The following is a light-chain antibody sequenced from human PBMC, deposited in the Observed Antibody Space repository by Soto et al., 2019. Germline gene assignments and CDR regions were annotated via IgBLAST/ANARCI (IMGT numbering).Light chain of an antibody. Sequence: EIVMTQSPATLAVSPGERATLYCRASESVSSNLAWYQQNPGQAPRLLIYGASTRATGIPARFSGSGSGTEFTLTISSLQSEDFAVYYCQQYNNWPITFGQGTRLEI. CDR2: GAS. J-gene: IGKJ5*01. CDR3: QQYNNWPIT. CDR1: ESVSSN. V-gene: IGKV3D-15*01.